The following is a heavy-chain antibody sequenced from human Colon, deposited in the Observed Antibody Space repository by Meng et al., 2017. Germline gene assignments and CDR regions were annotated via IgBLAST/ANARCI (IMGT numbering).Heavy chain of an antibody. CDR1: GDSISSNSAV. CDR3: ARDSSSSAYSPFDY. Sequence: LQQPGSVLAYPSQTLCVSVAISGDSISSNSAVWNWIRQSPSRGLEWLGRTYYRSKWYNDYAVSVKSRITINPDTSKNQFSLQLNSVTPEDTAVYYCARDSSSSAYSPFDYWGQGTLVTVSS. V-gene: IGHV6-1*01. J-gene: IGHJ4*02. D-gene: IGHD3-22*01. CDR2: TYYRSKWYN.